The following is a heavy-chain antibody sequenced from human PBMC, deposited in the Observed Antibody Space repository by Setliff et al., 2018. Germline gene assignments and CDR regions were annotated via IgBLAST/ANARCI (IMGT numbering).Heavy chain of an antibody. Sequence: GESLRLSCAASGFTFSTYAMSWVRQAPGKGLEWVSVIYGDDTTTYYADSVKGRFTISRDNSRDTLYLQMNSLRAEDTALYYCAKEAGALYYYMDVWGKGTTVTVSS. CDR1: GFTFSTYA. CDR3: AKEAGALYYYMDV. D-gene: IGHD3-10*01. V-gene: IGHV3-23*03. CDR2: IYGDDTTT. J-gene: IGHJ6*03.